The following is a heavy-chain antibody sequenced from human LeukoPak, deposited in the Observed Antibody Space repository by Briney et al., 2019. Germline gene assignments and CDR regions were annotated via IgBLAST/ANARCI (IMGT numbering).Heavy chain of an antibody. CDR1: GSSISSYY. D-gene: IGHD1-26*01. CDR2: IYYSGST. J-gene: IGHJ4*02. Sequence: SETLSLTCTVSGSSISSYYWSWIRQPPGKGLEWIGYIYYSGSTNYNPSLKSRVTISVDTSKNQFSLKLSSVTAADTAVYYCARDGGGSYHFDYWGQGTLVTVSS. CDR3: ARDGGGSYHFDY. V-gene: IGHV4-59*01.